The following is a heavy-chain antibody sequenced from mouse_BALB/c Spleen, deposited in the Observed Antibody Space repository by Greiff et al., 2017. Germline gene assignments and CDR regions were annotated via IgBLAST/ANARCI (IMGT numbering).Heavy chain of an antibody. D-gene: IGHD1-1*01. CDR2: ISSGGSYT. Sequence: EVNVVESGGGLVKPGGSLKLSCAASGFTFSSYAMSWVRQTPEKRLEWVATISSGGSYTYYPDSVKGRFTISRDNAKNTLYLQMSSLRSEDTAMYYCATSEGYGSSNWYFDVWGAGTTVTVSS. V-gene: IGHV5-9-3*01. CDR3: ATSEGYGSSNWYFDV. J-gene: IGHJ1*01. CDR1: GFTFSSYA.